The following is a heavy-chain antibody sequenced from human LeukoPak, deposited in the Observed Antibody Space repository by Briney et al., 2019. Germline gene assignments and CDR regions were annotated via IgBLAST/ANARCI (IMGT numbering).Heavy chain of an antibody. J-gene: IGHJ5*02. D-gene: IGHD2-2*01. CDR3: TRGGEYHLLQNSWFDP. CDR2: IIPIFGTA. CDR1: GGAFSSYA. V-gene: IGHV1-69*13. Sequence: ASVRVSCRASGGAFSSYAIGWVREAPGEGGEWMGGIIPIFGTANDAQKFQGRVTITADESTSTAYIELSSLKSENTAEYYCTRGGEYHLLQNSWFDPLGQGTLVTVSS.